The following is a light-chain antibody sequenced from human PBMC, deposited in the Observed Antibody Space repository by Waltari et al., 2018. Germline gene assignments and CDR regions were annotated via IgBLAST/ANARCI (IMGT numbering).Light chain of an antibody. CDR3: QQRSLWPLT. CDR2: DTS. Sequence: EIVLTQSPATLSLFAGERATLSCRASESVSRYLGWYQQKPGQAPRLLIYDTSIRATGVPARFIGSGYGTDSTLTISSLEPEDFALYFCQQRSLWPLTFGGGTKVEI. J-gene: IGKJ4*01. V-gene: IGKV3-11*01. CDR1: ESVSRY.